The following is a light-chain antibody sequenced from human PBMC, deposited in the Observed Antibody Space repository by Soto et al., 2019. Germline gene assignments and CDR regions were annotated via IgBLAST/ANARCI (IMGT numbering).Light chain of an antibody. CDR2: IAS. CDR3: QQSKTFPLT. J-gene: IGKJ4*01. CDR1: QDINSW. Sequence: DIQITHSPSSVSASVGDRVTITCRSSQDINSWLTWYQQKPGKAPKVLIYIASRLQSGVPSRFSGRGSGTDFSLTISNLQPEDFATYFCQQSKTFPLTLGGGTKVDIK. V-gene: IGKV1-12*01.